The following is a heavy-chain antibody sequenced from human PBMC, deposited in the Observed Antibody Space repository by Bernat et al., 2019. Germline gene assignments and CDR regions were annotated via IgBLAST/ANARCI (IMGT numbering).Heavy chain of an antibody. CDR1: GYVFTDYW. V-gene: IGHV5-51*01. CDR3: ARRGVTTAFFDY. Sequence: EVQLVQSGAEVKKPGESLKISCKGSGYVFTDYWIGWGRQMPGKGLEWMGIIYPGDSDTRYSPSYQGQVTSSADKSISTAYLQWSSLKASDTAMYVCARRGVTTAFFDYWGQGTLVTVSS. CDR2: IYPGDSDT. D-gene: IGHD4-17*01. J-gene: IGHJ4*02.